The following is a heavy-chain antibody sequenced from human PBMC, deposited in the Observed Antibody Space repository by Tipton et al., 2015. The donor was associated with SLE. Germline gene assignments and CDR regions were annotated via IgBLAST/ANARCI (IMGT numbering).Heavy chain of an antibody. Sequence: GLVKPSQTLSLTCAISGDSVSSNSAAWNWIRQSPSRGLEWLGRTYYRSKWYNDYAVSVKSRITINPDTSKNQFSLQLTSVTAADTAVYYCARETLVVSAAIGDYYYYYGMDVWGQGTTVTVSS. V-gene: IGHV6-1*01. J-gene: IGHJ6*02. CDR1: GDSVSSNSAA. CDR2: TYYRSKWYN. D-gene: IGHD2-15*01. CDR3: ARETLVVSAAIGDYYYYYGMDV.